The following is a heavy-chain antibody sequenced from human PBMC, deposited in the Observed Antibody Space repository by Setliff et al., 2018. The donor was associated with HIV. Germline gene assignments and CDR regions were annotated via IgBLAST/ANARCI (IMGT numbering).Heavy chain of an antibody. CDR3: ARAPKYTSTWGVRTDNWFDP. J-gene: IGHJ5*02. CDR1: GFTFGDYA. Sequence: GGSLRLSCTTSGFTFGDYAINWIRQSPGKGLEWVGFIRGKTYGATTEYAASVKGRFTISRDDSKNSLHLQMNSLETEDTAVYYCARAPKYTSTWGVRTDNWFDPWGQGTLVTVSS. D-gene: IGHD6-13*01. CDR2: IRGKTYGATT. V-gene: IGHV3-49*03.